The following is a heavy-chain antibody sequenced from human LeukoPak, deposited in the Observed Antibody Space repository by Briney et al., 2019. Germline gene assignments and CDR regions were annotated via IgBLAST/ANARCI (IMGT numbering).Heavy chain of an antibody. CDR3: ARHGSTVEPGDS. CDR1: GYSFPNYW. Sequence: PGESLKISCKGSGYSFPNYWIAWVRQMPGKGLEWMGIIYPGDSDTRHSPSFQGQVTISADKSISTAYLQWSSLKASDTAMYYCARHGSTVEPGDSWGQGTLVTVSS. V-gene: IGHV5-51*01. J-gene: IGHJ4*02. D-gene: IGHD1-26*01. CDR2: IYPGDSDT.